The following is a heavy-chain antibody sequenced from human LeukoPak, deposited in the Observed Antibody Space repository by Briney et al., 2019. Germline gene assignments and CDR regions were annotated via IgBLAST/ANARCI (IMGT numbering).Heavy chain of an antibody. D-gene: IGHD6-13*01. CDR2: INHSGST. CDR3: AKIAAAPPRT. V-gene: IGHV4-34*01. CDR1: GGSLSGYY. Sequence: SETLSLSCAVYGGSLSGYYWSWIRQPPGKGLEWIGEINHSGSTNYSPSLKSRVTISVDTSKNQFSLKLSSVTAADTAVYYCAKIAAAPPRTWGQGTLVTVSS. J-gene: IGHJ5*02.